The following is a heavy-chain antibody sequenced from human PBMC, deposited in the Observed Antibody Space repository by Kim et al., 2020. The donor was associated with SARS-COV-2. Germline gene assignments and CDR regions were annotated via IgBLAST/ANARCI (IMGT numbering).Heavy chain of an antibody. V-gene: IGHV3-23*01. D-gene: IGHD3-10*01. J-gene: IGHJ4*02. Sequence: KGRFTISRDNSKNTLYLQMNSLRAEDTAVYYCAKDRVEPLPYWFGFYFDYWGQGTLVTVSS. CDR3: AKDRVEPLPYWFGFYFDY.